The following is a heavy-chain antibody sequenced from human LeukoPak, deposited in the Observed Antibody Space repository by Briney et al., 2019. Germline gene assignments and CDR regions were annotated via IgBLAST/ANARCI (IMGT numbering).Heavy chain of an antibody. CDR2: ISAYNGNT. CDR3: ARGVSSGWYVFDY. J-gene: IGHJ4*02. Sequence: ASVKVSCKASGYTFTSYGISWVRQAPGQGLEWMEWISAYNGNTNYAQKLQDRVTMTTDTSTSTVYMELRSLRPDDTAVYYCARGVSSGWYVFDYWGQGTLVTVSS. V-gene: IGHV1-18*01. D-gene: IGHD6-19*01. CDR1: GYTFTSYG.